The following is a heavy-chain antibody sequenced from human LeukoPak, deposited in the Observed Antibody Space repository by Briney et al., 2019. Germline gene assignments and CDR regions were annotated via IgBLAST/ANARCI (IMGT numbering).Heavy chain of an antibody. D-gene: IGHD1-26*01. CDR3: ARQVELIHFDY. CDR1: DGSISSYY. Sequence: PSETLSLTCTVSDGSISSYYWSWIRQPPGKGLEWIGYIYYSGSTNYNPSLKSRVTISVDTSKNQFSLKLSSVTAADTAVYYCARQVELIHFDYWGQGTLVTVSS. V-gene: IGHV4-59*08. J-gene: IGHJ4*02. CDR2: IYYSGST.